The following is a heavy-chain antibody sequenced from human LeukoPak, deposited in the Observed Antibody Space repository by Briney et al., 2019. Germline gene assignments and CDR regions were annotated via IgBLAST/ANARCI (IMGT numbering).Heavy chain of an antibody. J-gene: IGHJ4*02. D-gene: IGHD3-16*01. CDR3: AREVMDY. Sequence: GGSLRLSCAASGFTFSSYAMHWVRQAPGKGLEWVSVIYSGGSTYYADSVKGRFTISRDNSKNTLYLQMNSLRAEDTAVYYCAREVMDYWGQGTLVTVSS. CDR2: IYSGGST. CDR1: GFTFSSYA. V-gene: IGHV3-53*01.